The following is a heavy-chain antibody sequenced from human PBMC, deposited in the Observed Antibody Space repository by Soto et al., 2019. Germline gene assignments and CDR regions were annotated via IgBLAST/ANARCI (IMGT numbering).Heavy chain of an antibody. CDR1: GYSISSGYY. J-gene: IGHJ5*02. CDR2: IHHSGST. Sequence: PSETLSLTCAVSGYSISSGYYWGWIRQPPGKGLEWIGSIHHSGSTYYNPSLKSRVTISVDTSKNQFSLKLSSVTAADTAVYYCARDYCSGGSCYPNWFDPWGQGTLVTVSS. V-gene: IGHV4-38-2*02. CDR3: ARDYCSGGSCYPNWFDP. D-gene: IGHD2-15*01.